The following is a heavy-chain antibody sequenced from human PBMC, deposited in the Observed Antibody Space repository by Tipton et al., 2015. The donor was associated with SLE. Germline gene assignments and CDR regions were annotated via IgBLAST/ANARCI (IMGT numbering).Heavy chain of an antibody. CDR2: ISSNGGST. CDR3: AREGVGLGIAVALS. Sequence: SLRLSCSASGFTFSSYAMHWVRQAPGKGLEYVSAISSNGGSTYYADSVKGRFTISRDNSKNTLYLQMNSLRAEDTAVYYCAREGVGLGIAVALSWGQGTLVTVSS. V-gene: IGHV3-64*04. J-gene: IGHJ5*02. D-gene: IGHD6-19*01. CDR1: GFTFSSYA.